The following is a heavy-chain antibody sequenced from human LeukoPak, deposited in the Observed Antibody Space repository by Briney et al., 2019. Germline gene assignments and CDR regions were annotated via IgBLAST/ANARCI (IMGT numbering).Heavy chain of an antibody. D-gene: IGHD3-22*01. CDR2: IHYSGST. J-gene: IGHJ4*02. Sequence: PSETLSLTCTVSGGSISSSSYYWGWICQPPGKGLEWIGNIHYSGSTYYNPSLKSRVTISVDTSKNQFSLKLSSVTAADTAVYYCARHSYYYDSSNSYYYFDYWGQGTLVTVSS. V-gene: IGHV4-39*01. CDR1: GGSISSSSYY. CDR3: ARHSYYYDSSNSYYYFDY.